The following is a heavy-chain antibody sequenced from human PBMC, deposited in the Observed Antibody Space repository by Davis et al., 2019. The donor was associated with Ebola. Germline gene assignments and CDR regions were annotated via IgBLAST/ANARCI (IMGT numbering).Heavy chain of an antibody. CDR1: GVSFSDSY. CDR2: INHSGGT. Sequence: MPSETLSLTCSVFGVSFSDSYYSWIRQPPGEGLEWIGEINHSGGTNFNPSLKSRLSMSVDTSKHHFSLTRSSVTAADTAVYYCVTYGPDHLFNYWGQGTLVTVSS. J-gene: IGHJ4*02. V-gene: IGHV4-34*10. CDR3: VTYGPDHLFNY. D-gene: IGHD1-14*01.